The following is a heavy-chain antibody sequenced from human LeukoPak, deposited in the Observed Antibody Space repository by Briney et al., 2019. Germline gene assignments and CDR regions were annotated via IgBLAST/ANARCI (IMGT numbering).Heavy chain of an antibody. CDR3: ARAYCSSTSCYLSWFDP. CDR1: GGSFSGYY. D-gene: IGHD2-2*01. Sequence: SETLSLTCAVYGGSFSGYYWSWIRQPPGKGLEWIGEINHSGSTNYNPSLKSRVTISVDTSKNQFSLKLSSVTATDTAVYYCARAYCSSTSCYLSWFDPWAREPWSPSPQ. CDR2: INHSGST. V-gene: IGHV4-34*01. J-gene: IGHJ5*02.